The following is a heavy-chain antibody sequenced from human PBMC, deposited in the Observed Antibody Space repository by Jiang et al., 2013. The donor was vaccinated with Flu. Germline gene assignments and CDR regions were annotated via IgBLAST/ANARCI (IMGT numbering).Heavy chain of an antibody. Sequence: SLTCTVSGDSISSDFWTWIRQPPGKGLEWIGHSGSTNYNPSLKSRVTISVDTSKNQLSLKLSSVTAADTAVYYCARRVPSPTNRFDPWGHGTLVTVSS. CDR1: GDSISSDF. J-gene: IGHJ5*02. CDR2: SGST. V-gene: IGHV4-59*01. CDR3: ARRVPSPTNRFDP.